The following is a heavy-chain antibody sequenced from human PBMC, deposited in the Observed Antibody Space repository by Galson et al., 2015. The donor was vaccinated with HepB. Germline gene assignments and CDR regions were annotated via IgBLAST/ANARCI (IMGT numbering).Heavy chain of an antibody. J-gene: IGHJ5*02. D-gene: IGHD2-2*01. CDR2: INYSGST. Sequence: TLSLTCTVSDASISTADYYWSWIRQHPGKGLEWIGRINYSGSTYFNPSLKSRVSMSIDTSENQFSMKLISVTAADTAIYYCARAAYCSRTSCLFDPWGQGTLVTVSS. V-gene: IGHV4-31*03. CDR3: ARAAYCSRTSCLFDP. CDR1: DASISTADYY.